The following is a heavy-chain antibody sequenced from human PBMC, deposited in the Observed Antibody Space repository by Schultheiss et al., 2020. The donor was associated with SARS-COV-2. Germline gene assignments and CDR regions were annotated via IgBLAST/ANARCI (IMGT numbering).Heavy chain of an antibody. Sequence: GGSLRLSCAASGFTFSSYDMHWVRQATGKGLEWVSAIGNAGDPYYPGSVKGRFTISRDNSKNTLYLQMNSLRAEDTAVYYCAKDADTAMDPTDVWGQGTMVTVSS. CDR3: AKDADTAMDPTDV. CDR2: IGNAGDP. V-gene: IGHV3-13*05. D-gene: IGHD5-18*01. CDR1: GFTFSSYD. J-gene: IGHJ3*01.